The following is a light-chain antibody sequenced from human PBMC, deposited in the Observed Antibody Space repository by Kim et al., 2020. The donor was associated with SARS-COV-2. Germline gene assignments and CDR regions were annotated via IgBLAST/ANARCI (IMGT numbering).Light chain of an antibody. CDR3: QQYGSTPYS. CDR1: QSIGSNY. J-gene: IGKJ2*03. V-gene: IGKV3-20*01. CDR2: AAS. Sequence: LSPGDRATLSCSATQSIGSNYLAWFQQKPGQAPRLLIYAASSRATVIPDRFSGSGSGADFTLTISRLEPEDFAVYYCQQYGSTPYSFGQGTKLEI.